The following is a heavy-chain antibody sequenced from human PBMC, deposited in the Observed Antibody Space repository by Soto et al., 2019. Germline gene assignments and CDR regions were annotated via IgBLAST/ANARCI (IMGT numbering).Heavy chain of an antibody. CDR1: GFTFSTFS. D-gene: IGHD2-2*03. V-gene: IGHV3-48*02. CDR3: ARDLGLDFDS. Sequence: EVQLVESGGGSVQPGGSLRLSCAASGFTFSTFSMNWVRQAPGRGLEWISYISGGGRPISYADSVKGRFTISRDNAKNSLYLQMDSLTDEDTAVYYCARDLGLDFDSWGQGTLVTVSS. CDR2: ISGGGRPI. J-gene: IGHJ4*02.